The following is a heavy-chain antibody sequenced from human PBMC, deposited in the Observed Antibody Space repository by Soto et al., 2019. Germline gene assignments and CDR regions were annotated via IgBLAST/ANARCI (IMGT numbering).Heavy chain of an antibody. CDR2: INVYNGNT. CDR3: ARGVGSGSYYNQYNWFDP. D-gene: IGHD3-10*01. CDR1: GYTFTNYG. Sequence: QVQLVQSGGEVKKPGASVKVSCKASGYTFTNYGISWVRQAPGQGLEWMGWINVYNGNTKYAQKVQGRVTMTTDTGTATXXMELRSLRSDDTAVYYCARGVGSGSYYNQYNWFDPWGQGTLVTVSS. J-gene: IGHJ5*02. V-gene: IGHV1-18*01.